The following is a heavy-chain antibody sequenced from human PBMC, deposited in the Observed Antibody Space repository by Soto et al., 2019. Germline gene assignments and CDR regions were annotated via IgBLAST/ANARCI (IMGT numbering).Heavy chain of an antibody. CDR3: ARDPDRYYDFWSGYYRAGYYFDY. CDR2: TYYRSKWYN. D-gene: IGHD3-3*01. V-gene: IGHV6-1*01. Sequence: SQTLSLTCAISGDSVSSNSAAWNWIRQSPSRGLEWLGRTYYRSKWYNDYAVSVKSRITINPDTSKNQFSLQLNSVTPEDTAVYYCARDPDRYYDFWSGYYRAGYYFDYWGKGTLVTVSS. J-gene: IGHJ4*02. CDR1: GDSVSSNSAA.